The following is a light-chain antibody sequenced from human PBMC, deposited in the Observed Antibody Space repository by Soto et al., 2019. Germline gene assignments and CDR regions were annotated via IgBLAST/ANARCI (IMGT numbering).Light chain of an antibody. CDR1: SGSIASNY. CDR3: QSYDSSNPVV. J-gene: IGLJ2*01. CDR2: EDN. Sequence: FMLTQPHSVSESPGKTVTISCTRSSGSIASNYVQWYQQRPGSAPTTVIYEDNHRPSGVPDRFSGSIDSSSNSASLTISGLKTEDEADYYCQSYDSSNPVVFGGGTKVTVL. V-gene: IGLV6-57*04.